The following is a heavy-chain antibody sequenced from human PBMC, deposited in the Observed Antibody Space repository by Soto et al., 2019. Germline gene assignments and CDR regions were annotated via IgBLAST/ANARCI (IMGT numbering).Heavy chain of an antibody. CDR3: ATEYFETKGPYFFAY. V-gene: IGHV3-23*01. J-gene: IGHJ4*02. Sequence: VQLLESGGGLVQPGGSLRLSCAASGFTFNNYAMNWVRQAPGKGLEWVSAIRNSGGFTYYADSVKGRFTISRDNYKKPLYLHMNSLRAEDTALYYCATEYFETKGPYFFAYWGQGTLVPVSS. CDR2: IRNSGGFT. CDR1: GFTFNNYA.